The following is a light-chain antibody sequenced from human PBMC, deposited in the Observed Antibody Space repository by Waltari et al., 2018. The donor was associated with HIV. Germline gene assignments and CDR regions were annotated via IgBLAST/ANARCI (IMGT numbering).Light chain of an antibody. CDR3: QQRINWLS. V-gene: IGKV3-11*01. CDR1: ENISRY. J-gene: IGKJ4*01. Sequence: EVVLKQSPATLSLSPVERATLSCRDSENISRYLAWYQQRPGQAPRLLIYDAVNRAAGIPGRFSGSGSGTDFTLTISSLEPEDFAVYYCQQRINWLSFGGGTKVEIK. CDR2: DAV.